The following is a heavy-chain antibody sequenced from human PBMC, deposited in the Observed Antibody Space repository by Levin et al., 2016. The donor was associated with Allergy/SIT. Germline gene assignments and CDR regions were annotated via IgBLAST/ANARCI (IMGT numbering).Heavy chain of an antibody. J-gene: IGHJ5*02. CDR1: GGSISSYY. Sequence: ETLSLTCTVSGGSISSYYWSWVRQAPGKGLEWVSVIYSGGSTYYADSVKGRFTISRDNSKNTLYLQMNSLRAEDTAVYYCARIYGRRRVSEPPNWFDPWGQGTLVTVSS. CDR2: IYSGGST. V-gene: IGHV3-66*02. D-gene: IGHD3-10*01. CDR3: ARIYGRRRVSEPPNWFDP.